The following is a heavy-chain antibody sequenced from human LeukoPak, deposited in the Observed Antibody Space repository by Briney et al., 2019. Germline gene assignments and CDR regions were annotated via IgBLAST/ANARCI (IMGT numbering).Heavy chain of an antibody. V-gene: IGHV4-59*01. CDR1: GGSISSYY. CDR3: ARINTYCSSTSCYVWFDP. CDR2: IYYSGST. J-gene: IGHJ5*02. D-gene: IGHD2-2*01. Sequence: SETLSLTCTVSGGSISSYYWSWIRQPPGKGLEWIGCIYYSGSTNYNPSLKSRVTISVDTSKNQFSLKLSSVTAADTAVYYCARINTYCSSTSCYVWFDPWGQGTLVTVSS.